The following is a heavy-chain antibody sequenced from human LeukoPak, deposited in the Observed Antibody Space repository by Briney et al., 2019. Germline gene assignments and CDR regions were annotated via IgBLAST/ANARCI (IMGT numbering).Heavy chain of an antibody. CDR2: INTSGST. CDR3: ARGYIYDFWSGYAFDY. J-gene: IGHJ4*02. V-gene: IGHV4-61*09. D-gene: IGHD3-3*01. Sequence: SETLPLTCTVSGGSISSGSYYWSWIRQPAGKGLEWIGHINTSGSTNYNPSLKSRVTISVDTSKNQFSLKLNSVTAADTAVYYCARGYIYDFWSGYAFDYWGQGTLVTVSS. CDR1: GGSISSGSYY.